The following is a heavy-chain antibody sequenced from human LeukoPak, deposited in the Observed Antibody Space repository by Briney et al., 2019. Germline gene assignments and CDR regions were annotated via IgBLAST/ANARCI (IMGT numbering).Heavy chain of an antibody. V-gene: IGHV1-69*04. CDR1: GYTFTGYY. J-gene: IGHJ6*02. Sequence: SVKVSCKASGYTFTGYYMHWVRQAPGQGLEWMGRIIPILGIANYAQKFQGRVTITADKSTSTAYMELSSLRSEDTAVYYCARAGGSYSGYYYYGMDVWGQGTTVTVSS. D-gene: IGHD1-26*01. CDR3: ARAGGSYSGYYYYGMDV. CDR2: IIPILGIA.